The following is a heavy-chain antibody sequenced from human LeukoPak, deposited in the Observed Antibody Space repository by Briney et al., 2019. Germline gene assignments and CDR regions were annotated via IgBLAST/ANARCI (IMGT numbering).Heavy chain of an antibody. Sequence: SVKVSCKASGYTFTSYGISWVRQAPGQGLEWMGGIIPIFGTANYAQKFQGRVTITGDESTSTAYMELSSLRSEDTAVYYCARAGTSYYYYGMDVWGQGPTVTVSS. CDR2: IIPIFGTA. D-gene: IGHD1-14*01. V-gene: IGHV1-69*13. J-gene: IGHJ6*02. CDR1: GYTFTSYG. CDR3: ARAGTSYYYYGMDV.